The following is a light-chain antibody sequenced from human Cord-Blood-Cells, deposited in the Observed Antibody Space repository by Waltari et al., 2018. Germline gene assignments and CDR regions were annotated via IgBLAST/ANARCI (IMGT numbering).Light chain of an antibody. J-gene: IGLJ3*02. V-gene: IGLV1-47*01. CDR3: AAWDDSLSGWV. CDR1: RPNIGSNY. CDR2: RNN. Sequence: QSVLTQPPSASGTPGQRVTISCSGRRPNIGSNYVNWYQQLPGTAPKRTIYRNNRRPSVVPGRFSGATSGTSASLAISGRRSEDEADYYCAAWDDSLSGWVFGGGTKLTVL.